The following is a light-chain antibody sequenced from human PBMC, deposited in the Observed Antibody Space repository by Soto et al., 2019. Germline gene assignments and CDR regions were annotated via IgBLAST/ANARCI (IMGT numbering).Light chain of an antibody. J-gene: IGLJ2*01. Sequence: QSALTQPPSASGSPGQSVTISCTGTSSDVGGYNYVSWYQQHPGKAPKLMIYEVSKRPSGAPDRFSGSKSGNTASLTVSGLQAEDEADYYCSSYAGSRVVFGGGTKLTVL. CDR2: EVS. V-gene: IGLV2-8*01. CDR3: SSYAGSRVV. CDR1: SSDVGGYNY.